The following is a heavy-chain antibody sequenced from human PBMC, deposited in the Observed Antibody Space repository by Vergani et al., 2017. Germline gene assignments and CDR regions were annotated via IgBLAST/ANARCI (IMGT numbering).Heavy chain of an antibody. CDR2: IRSKAYGQAT. CDR3: VRDQVTMLRGSDALDI. Sequence: EVQLVESGGDLVQPGRSLRLSCTASGFTFGYYAMDWFRQAPGQGLEWVGGIRSKAYGQATIYAASVKGRFTISRDNSKSIAYLQMNNLQTEDTAMYYCVRDQVTMLRGSDALDIWGQGTMLTVSS. CDR1: GFTFGYYA. D-gene: IGHD3-10*01. J-gene: IGHJ3*02. V-gene: IGHV3-49*03.